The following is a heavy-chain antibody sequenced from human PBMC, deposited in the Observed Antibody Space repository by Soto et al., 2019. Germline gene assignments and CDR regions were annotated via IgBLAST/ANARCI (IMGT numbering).Heavy chain of an antibody. Sequence: QVQLVPSGAEVKKPGSSVKVSCKAPGGTFSSYAISGVRQAPGQRLEWIGGTFPIFGTAKYGQKFKGRVTITADESTSTGYMELSSLISEDTAVYYCARSQGGSSSLDIYYYYYYGMDVWGQGTTVTVSS. V-gene: IGHV1-69*01. D-gene: IGHD2-15*01. CDR3: ARSQGGSSSLDIYYYYYYGMDV. CDR1: GGTFSSYA. J-gene: IGHJ6*02. CDR2: TFPIFGTA.